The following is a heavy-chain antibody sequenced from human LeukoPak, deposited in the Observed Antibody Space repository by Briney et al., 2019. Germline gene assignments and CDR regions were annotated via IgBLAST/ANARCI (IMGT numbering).Heavy chain of an antibody. CDR2: IYPGDSDT. J-gene: IGHJ4*02. V-gene: IGHV5-51*01. D-gene: IGHD6-13*01. CDR1: GYSFTSYW. Sequence: SGESLKISCQGSGYSFTSYWIGWVRQLPGKGLEWMGIIYPGDSDTRYSPSFQGQVTISADKSISTAYLQWSSLKASDTAMYYCARRLYSSSYYGYDYWGQGTLVTVSS. CDR3: ARRLYSSSYYGYDY.